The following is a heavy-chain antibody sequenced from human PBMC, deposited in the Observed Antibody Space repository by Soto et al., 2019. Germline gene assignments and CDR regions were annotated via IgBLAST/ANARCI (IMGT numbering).Heavy chain of an antibody. V-gene: IGHV3-9*01. J-gene: IGHJ6*02. CDR1: GFTFDDYA. CDR2: ISWNSGSI. D-gene: IGHD5-18*01. Sequence: GGSLRLSCAASGFTFDDYAMHWVRQAPGKGLEWVSGISWNSGSIGYADSVKGRFTISRDNAKNSLYLQMNSLRAEDTALYYCAKDGGYSYGYGMDVWGQGTTVTAP. CDR3: AKDGGYSYGYGMDV.